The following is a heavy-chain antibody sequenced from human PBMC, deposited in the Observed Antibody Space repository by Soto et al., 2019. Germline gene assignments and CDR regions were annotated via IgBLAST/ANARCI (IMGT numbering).Heavy chain of an antibody. V-gene: IGHV3-23*01. Sequence: EVQLLESGGDLLQPGGSLRLSCAASGFTFSNYAMCWVRQAPGEGVEWVSSITGSGRQTFYADSVKGRFTISRDNSKNTLFLQMNSLRAEYTALYYCVKEAPRPHPGDCWGQRTLVTVSS. D-gene: IGHD6-6*01. CDR3: VKEAPRPHPGDC. CDR1: GFTFSNYA. J-gene: IGHJ4*02. CDR2: ITGSGRQT.